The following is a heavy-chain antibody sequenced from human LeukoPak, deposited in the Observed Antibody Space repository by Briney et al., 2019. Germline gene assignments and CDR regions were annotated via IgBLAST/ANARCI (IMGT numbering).Heavy chain of an antibody. J-gene: IGHJ6*03. V-gene: IGHV4-4*07. Sequence: SETLSLTCTLSGGSIGSYYWNWVRQPAGKGLEWIGRISTSGNTNYNPSLKSRVTMSVDTSKNQFSLKLSSVTAADTAVYYCTRGSIAYYYMDVWGKGTTVTISS. CDR1: GGSIGSYY. CDR2: ISTSGNT. CDR3: TRGSIAYYYMDV. D-gene: IGHD3-22*01.